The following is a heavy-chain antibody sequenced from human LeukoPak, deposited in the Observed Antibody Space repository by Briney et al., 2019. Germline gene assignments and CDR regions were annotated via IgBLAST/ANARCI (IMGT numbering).Heavy chain of an antibody. J-gene: IGHJ4*02. V-gene: IGHV3-15*01. CDR3: TTQLNHCSSTSCYSFDY. D-gene: IGHD2-2*01. Sequence: GGSLRLSCAASGFTFSNAWMSWVRQAPGKGLEWVGHIKGKTDGGTTDYAAPVKGRFTISRDDSKNTLYLQMNRLKTEDTAVYYSTTQLNHCSSTSCYSFDYWGQGTLVTVSS. CDR2: IKGKTDGGTT. CDR1: GFTFSNAW.